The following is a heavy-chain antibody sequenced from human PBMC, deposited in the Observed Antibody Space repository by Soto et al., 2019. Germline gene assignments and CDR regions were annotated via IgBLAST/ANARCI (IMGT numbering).Heavy chain of an antibody. CDR3: ARGGGSYTFYYYYYYGMDV. J-gene: IGHJ6*02. V-gene: IGHV1-18*01. CDR1: GYTYTSYG. CDR2: ISAYNGNT. Sequence: GASVKVSCKASGYTYTSYGISWVRQAPGQGLEWMGWISAYNGNTNYAQKLQGRVTMTTDSSTSTAYMELRSLRSDDTAVYYCARGGGSYTFYYYYYYGMDVWGQGTTVTVSS. D-gene: IGHD1-26*01.